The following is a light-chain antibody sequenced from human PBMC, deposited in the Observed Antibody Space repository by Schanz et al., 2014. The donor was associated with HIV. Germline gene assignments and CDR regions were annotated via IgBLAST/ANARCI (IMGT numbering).Light chain of an antibody. CDR1: SSDVGDYNY. CDR3: SSYAGSNNYV. Sequence: QSALTQPRSVSGSPGQSVTISCTGTSSDVGDYNYVSWYQQHPGKAPKLMIYDVSNRPSGVSNRFSGSKSGNTASLTVSGLQAEDEADYYCSSYAGSNNYVFGTGTKVTVL. V-gene: IGLV2-11*01. CDR2: DVS. J-gene: IGLJ1*01.